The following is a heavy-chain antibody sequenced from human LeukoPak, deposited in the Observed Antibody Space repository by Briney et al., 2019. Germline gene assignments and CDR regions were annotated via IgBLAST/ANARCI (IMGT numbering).Heavy chain of an antibody. CDR2: IYTSGST. Sequence: SQTLSLTCIVSGDSISSDSYYWSWIRQPAGKGLEWIGRIYTSGSTNYNPSLKSRVTISVDTSKNQFSLKLSSVTAADTAVYYCARLYYYDSSEDNWGQGTLVTVSS. CDR1: GDSISSDSYY. CDR3: ARLYYYDSSEDN. V-gene: IGHV4-61*02. D-gene: IGHD3-22*01. J-gene: IGHJ4*02.